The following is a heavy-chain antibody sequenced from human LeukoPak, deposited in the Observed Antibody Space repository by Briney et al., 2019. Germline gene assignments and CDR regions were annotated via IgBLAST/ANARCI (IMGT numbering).Heavy chain of an antibody. V-gene: IGHV3-20*04. Sequence: PGGSLRLSCAASGFTFDDYGMSWVRQAPGKGLEWVSGINWNGGSTGYADSVKGRFTISRDNSKNTLYLQMNSLRAEDTAVYYCAKDQNFVGWGDGYNSWFDYWGQGTLVTVSS. D-gene: IGHD5-24*01. CDR1: GFTFDDYG. CDR2: INWNGGST. CDR3: AKDQNFVGWGDGYNSWFDY. J-gene: IGHJ4*02.